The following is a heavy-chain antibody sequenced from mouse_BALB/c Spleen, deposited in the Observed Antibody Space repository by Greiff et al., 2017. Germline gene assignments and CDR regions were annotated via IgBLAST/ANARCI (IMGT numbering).Heavy chain of an antibody. CDR1: GYSITSDYA. Sequence: VQLKESGPGLVKPSQSLSLTCTVTGYSITSDYAWNWIRQFPGNKLEWMGYISYSGSTSYNPSLKSRISITRDTSKNQFFLQLNSVTTEDTATYYCARYGDYYRYDAAYWGQGTLVTVSA. CDR3: ARYGDYYRYDAAY. D-gene: IGHD2-14*01. CDR2: ISYSGST. J-gene: IGHJ3*01. V-gene: IGHV3-2*02.